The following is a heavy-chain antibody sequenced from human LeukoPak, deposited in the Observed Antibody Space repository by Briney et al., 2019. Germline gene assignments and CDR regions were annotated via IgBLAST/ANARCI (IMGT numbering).Heavy chain of an antibody. V-gene: IGHV1-46*03. D-gene: IGHD3-3*01. CDR2: INPSGGST. CDR3: VRPKGLIRFLAY. CDR1: GYTFTSYD. J-gene: IGHJ4*02. Sequence: ASVKVSCKGSGYTFTSYDMHLVRHAPGQGLEWMGIINPSGGSTSYAQKFQGRVTMTRATSTSAVYMELSRLRSEDTAVDYCVRPKGLIRFLAYWGQGTLVTVSS.